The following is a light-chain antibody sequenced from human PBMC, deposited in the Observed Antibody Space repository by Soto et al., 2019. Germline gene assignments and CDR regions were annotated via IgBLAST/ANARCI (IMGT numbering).Light chain of an antibody. J-gene: IGKJ4*01. CDR3: QQYVSSPLT. CDR1: QSVSSSS. CDR2: DTS. Sequence: EIVLTQSPGILSLSPGERATLSCRASQSVSSSSLAWYQQKPGQAPRLLIYDTSSRATGIPDRFSGSGSGTDFTLTISRLEPEDFAVYYCQQYVSSPLTFGGGAKV. V-gene: IGKV3-20*01.